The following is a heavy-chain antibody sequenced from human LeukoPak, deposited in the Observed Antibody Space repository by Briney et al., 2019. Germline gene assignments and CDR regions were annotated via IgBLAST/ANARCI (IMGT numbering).Heavy chain of an antibody. CDR2: IYSGGST. V-gene: IGHV3-66*01. CDR1: GVTVSSYY. D-gene: IGHD6-19*01. J-gene: IGHJ4*02. CDR3: ARGPSGWLDY. Sequence: PGGSLTLSCAASGVTVSSYYMSWVRQAPGKGLEWVWVIYSGGSTYYADSVKGRFTISRDNSKNTLYLQMNSLRAADTAVYYCARGPSGWLDYWGQGTLVTVSS.